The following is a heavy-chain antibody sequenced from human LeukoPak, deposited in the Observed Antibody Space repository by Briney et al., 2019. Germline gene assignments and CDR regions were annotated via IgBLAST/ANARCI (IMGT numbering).Heavy chain of an antibody. CDR3: ARAPVGMVYADHGWFDP. CDR2: IIPIFGTA. J-gene: IGHJ5*02. Sequence: SVKVSCKASGGTFSSYAISWVRQAPGQGLEWMGGIIPIFGTANYAQKFQGRVTITADESTSTAYMELSSLRSEDTAVYYCARAPVGMVYADHGWFDPWGQGTLVTVSS. CDR1: GGTFSSYA. V-gene: IGHV1-69*13. D-gene: IGHD2-8*01.